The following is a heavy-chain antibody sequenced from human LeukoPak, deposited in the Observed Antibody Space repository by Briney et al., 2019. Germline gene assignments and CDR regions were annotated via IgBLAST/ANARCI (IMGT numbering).Heavy chain of an antibody. J-gene: IGHJ4*01. D-gene: IGHD2-15*01. CDR2: MNPNSGNT. Sequence: ASVKVSCKASGYTFTTYDINWVRQATGQGLEWMGWMNPNSGNTGFAQKFQGRVTMTRNTSISTAYMELTGLRSDDTAMYYCARGGVRCSGGSCYYFDYWGQEPWSPSPQ. CDR1: GYTFTTYD. CDR3: ARGGVRCSGGSCYYFDY. V-gene: IGHV1-8*01.